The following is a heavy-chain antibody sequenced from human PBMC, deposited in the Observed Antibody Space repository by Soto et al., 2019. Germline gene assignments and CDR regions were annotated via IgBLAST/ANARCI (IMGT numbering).Heavy chain of an antibody. D-gene: IGHD4-17*01. CDR1: GGSFSGYY. CDR3: ARGFLGGWLRFGYGDYVPYFDY. Sequence: QVQLQQWGAGLLKPSETLSLTCAVYGGSFSGYYWSWIRQPPGKGLEWIGEINHSGSTNYNPSLKSRVTISVDTSKNQFSLKLSSVTAADTAVYYCARGFLGGWLRFGYGDYVPYFDYWGQGTLVTVSS. CDR2: INHSGST. J-gene: IGHJ4*02. V-gene: IGHV4-34*01.